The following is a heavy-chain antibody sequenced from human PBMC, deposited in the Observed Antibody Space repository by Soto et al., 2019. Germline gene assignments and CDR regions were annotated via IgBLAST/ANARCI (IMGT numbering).Heavy chain of an antibody. J-gene: IGHJ3*01. Sequence: QVQLVQSGAEVKKPGASVKLSCKASGYTLHDYALHWVRQAPGQRLEWMAWINAGTGNTKYSQKLQGRVTITRDPSANTDYMELSSLTFEDTALYSCARTSGGYERVGPFDLWGQGTKVTVSS. V-gene: IGHV1-3*01. CDR3: ARTSGGYERVGPFDL. CDR2: INAGTGNT. D-gene: IGHD5-12*01. CDR1: GYTLHDYA.